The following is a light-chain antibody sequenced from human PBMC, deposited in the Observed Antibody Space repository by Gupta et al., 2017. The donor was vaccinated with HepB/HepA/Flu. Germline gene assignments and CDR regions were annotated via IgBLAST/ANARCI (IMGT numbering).Light chain of an antibody. CDR1: QSVTNS. CDR3: QPLYK. CDR2: DTS. V-gene: IGKV3-11*01. Sequence: EIVLTQSPDTLSLSPGERATLSCRASQSVTNSLTGDQQKPGQAPRLLIHDTSNRATGVPARLSGSGSGTDFARTSSSMEPGDFAGYYCQPLYKFGQGTRMDI. J-gene: IGKJ5*01.